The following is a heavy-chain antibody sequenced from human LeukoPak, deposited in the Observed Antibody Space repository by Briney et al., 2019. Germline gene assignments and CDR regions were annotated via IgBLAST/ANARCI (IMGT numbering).Heavy chain of an antibody. D-gene: IGHD3-10*01. CDR2: ISGSGGST. CDR3: AKDHEYDYGWGSRWYYLDY. J-gene: IGHJ4*02. V-gene: IGHV3-23*01. CDR1: GFTFSSYA. Sequence: QAGGSLRLSCAASGFTFSSYAMSWVRQAPGKGLEWVSAISGSGGSTYYADSVKGRFTISRDNAKNSVYLQMNSLRAEDTAVYYCAKDHEYDYGWGSRWYYLDYWGQGTPVTVSS.